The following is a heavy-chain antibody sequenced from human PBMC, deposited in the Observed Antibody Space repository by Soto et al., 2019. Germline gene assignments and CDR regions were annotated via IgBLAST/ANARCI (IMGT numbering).Heavy chain of an antibody. Sequence: KPSETLSLTCAVYGGSFSGYYWSWIRQPPGKGLEWIGEINHSGSTNYNPSLKSRVTISVDTSKNQFSLKLSSVTAADTAVYYCARGWSSSSWYLRAGYYNWFDPWGQGTLVTVSS. CDR3: ARGWSSSSWYLRAGYYNWFDP. CDR2: INHSGST. D-gene: IGHD6-13*01. CDR1: GGSFSGYY. V-gene: IGHV4-34*01. J-gene: IGHJ5*02.